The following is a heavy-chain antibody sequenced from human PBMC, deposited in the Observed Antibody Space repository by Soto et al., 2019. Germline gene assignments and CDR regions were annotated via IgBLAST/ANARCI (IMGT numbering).Heavy chain of an antibody. CDR1: GFSLSTSGVG. Sequence: KESGPTLLKPTQTLTLTCTFSGFSLSTSGVGVGWIRQPPGKALEWLALIYWDDDKRYSPSLKSRVTITKDTSKNQVVLTMTNMDPVDTGTYYCAHRKVGASYFDYWGQGTLVTVSS. J-gene: IGHJ4*02. V-gene: IGHV2-5*02. D-gene: IGHD1-26*01. CDR3: AHRKVGASYFDY. CDR2: IYWDDDK.